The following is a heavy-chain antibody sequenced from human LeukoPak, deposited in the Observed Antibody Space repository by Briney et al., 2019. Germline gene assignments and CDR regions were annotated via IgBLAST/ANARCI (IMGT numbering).Heavy chain of an antibody. CDR1: GFTFSDYY. CDR3: ASMGHGPRSVPAAAHDY. CDR2: INHSGST. Sequence: PGGSLRLSCAASGFTFSDYYMSWIRQPPGKGLEWIGEINHSGSTNYNPSLKSRVTISVDTSKNQFSLKLSSMTAADTAVYYCASMGHGPRSVPAAAHDYWGQGTLVTVSS. D-gene: IGHD2-2*01. J-gene: IGHJ4*02. V-gene: IGHV4-34*01.